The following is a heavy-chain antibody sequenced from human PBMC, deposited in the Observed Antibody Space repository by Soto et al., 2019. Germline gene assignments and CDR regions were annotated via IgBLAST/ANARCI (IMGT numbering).Heavy chain of an antibody. Sequence: ESGGGVVQPGRSLRLSCAASGFTFSSYAMHWVRQAPGKGLEWVAVISYDGSNKYYADSVKGRFTISRDNSKNTLYLQMNSLRAEDTAVYYCARDLAYSSGWYHYYGMDVWGQGTTVTVSS. D-gene: IGHD6-19*01. CDR2: ISYDGSNK. CDR1: GFTFSSYA. CDR3: ARDLAYSSGWYHYYGMDV. J-gene: IGHJ6*02. V-gene: IGHV3-30-3*01.